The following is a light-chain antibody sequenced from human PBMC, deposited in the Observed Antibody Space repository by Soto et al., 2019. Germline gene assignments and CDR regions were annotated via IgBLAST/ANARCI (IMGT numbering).Light chain of an antibody. J-gene: IGLJ1*01. V-gene: IGLV2-11*01. CDR2: DVS. CDR3: CSYAGIYTLYV. CDR1: SSDVGGYNY. Sequence: QSALTQPRSVSGSPGQSVTISCTGTSSDVGGYNYVSWYQQHPGKAPKLMIYDVSKRPSGVPDRFSGSKSGNTASLTISGLQAEDEADYYCCSYAGIYTLYVFGTGTKVTV.